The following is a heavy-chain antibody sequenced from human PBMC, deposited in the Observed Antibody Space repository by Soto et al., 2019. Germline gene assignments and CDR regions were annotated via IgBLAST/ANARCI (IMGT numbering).Heavy chain of an antibody. V-gene: IGHV1-18*01. CDR2: ISADNGKT. D-gene: IGHD2-21*01. CDR1: GYTFTSYG. CDR3: ARDDRYCGGDCYSNWFYP. Sequence: GASVKVSCKASGYTFTSYGINWVRQAPGQGLEWMGWISADNGKTDYAQKFQGRASMTTETSTSTAYMELRSLRSDDTAVYYCARDDRYCGGDCYSNWFYPWGQGTLVTVSS. J-gene: IGHJ5*02.